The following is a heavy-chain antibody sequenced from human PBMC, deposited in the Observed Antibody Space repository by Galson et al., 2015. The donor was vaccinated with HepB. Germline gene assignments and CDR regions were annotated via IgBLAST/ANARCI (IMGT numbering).Heavy chain of an antibody. V-gene: IGHV3-73*01. CDR1: GFTFSGSG. D-gene: IGHD6-13*01. J-gene: IGHJ6*02. CDR3: TRPGYSSSWFLDYSHGMDI. CDR2: IRNRANNYAT. Sequence: SLRLSCAASGFTFSGSGIHWVRQAPGKGLEWVGRIRNRANNYATAYAASVRGRFTVSRDDSKNTAYLQMNSLKTEDTAVYYCTRPGYSSSWFLDYSHGMDIWGQGTTVIVS.